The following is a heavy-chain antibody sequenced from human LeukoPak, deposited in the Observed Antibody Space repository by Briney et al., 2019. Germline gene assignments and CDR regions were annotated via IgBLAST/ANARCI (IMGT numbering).Heavy chain of an antibody. CDR1: GYTFTSYY. D-gene: IGHD4-17*01. CDR3: ARDPGPTTVTTDA. J-gene: IGHJ5*02. Sequence: GASVTVSCKASGYTFTSYYMHWVRQAPGQGLEWMGLINPSGGSTSYAQKFQGGVTMTRDMSTSTVYMELSSLRSEDTAVYYCARDPGPTTVTTDAWGRGTLVTVSS. CDR2: INPSGGST. V-gene: IGHV1-46*01.